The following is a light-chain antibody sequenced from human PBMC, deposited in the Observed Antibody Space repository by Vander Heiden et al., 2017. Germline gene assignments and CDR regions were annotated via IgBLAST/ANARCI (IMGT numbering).Light chain of an antibody. CDR3: QQHNSYPFT. V-gene: IGKV1-9*01. CDR1: QGINSY. CDR2: AAS. Sequence: DIQLTQPPSFLSASVGDRVTITFRARQGINSYLAWYQQKPEKAPKLLIYAASTLQSGVPSRFSRSGSGTEFTLTLSSLQPEDFATYYCQQHNSYPFTFGPGTKVDIK. J-gene: IGKJ3*01.